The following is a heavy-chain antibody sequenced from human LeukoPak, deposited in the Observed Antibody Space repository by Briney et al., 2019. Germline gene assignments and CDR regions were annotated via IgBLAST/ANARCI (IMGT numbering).Heavy chain of an antibody. CDR2: IIPILGIA. J-gene: IGHJ5*02. Sequence: SVKVSCKASGGTFISYTISWVRQAPGQGLEWMGRIIPILGIANYAQKFQGRVTITADKSTSTAYMELSSLRSEDTAVYYCASDPLRESNYWFDPWGQGTLVTVSS. CDR1: GGTFISYT. D-gene: IGHD4-11*01. V-gene: IGHV1-69*02. CDR3: ASDPLRESNYWFDP.